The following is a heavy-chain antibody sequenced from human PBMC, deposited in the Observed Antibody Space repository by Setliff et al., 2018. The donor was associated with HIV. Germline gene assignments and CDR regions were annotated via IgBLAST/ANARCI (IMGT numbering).Heavy chain of an antibody. CDR3: ARQPTDTSGYNNWFDS. Sequence: GGSLRLSCGASGFTFDDYTMHWVRQVPGKGLEWLSLISWDGSSTFYADSVKGRFTISRDNSKESLFLQMNSLTTEDTALYYCARQPTDTSGYNNWFDSWGQGTLVTVSS. D-gene: IGHD3-3*01. CDR2: ISWDGSST. J-gene: IGHJ5*01. V-gene: IGHV3-43*01. CDR1: GFTFDDYT.